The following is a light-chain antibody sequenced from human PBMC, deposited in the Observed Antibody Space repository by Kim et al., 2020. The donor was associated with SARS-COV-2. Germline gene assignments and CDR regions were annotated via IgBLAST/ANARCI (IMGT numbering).Light chain of an antibody. V-gene: IGLV3-1*01. CDR2: QDS. J-gene: IGLJ3*02. Sequence: VSPGQTASITCYGDKLGDKYACWYQQKPGQSPVLVIDQDSKRPSGIPERFSGSNSGNTATLTISGTQAMDEADYYCQAWDSSTWVFGGGTQLTVL. CDR1: KLGDKY. CDR3: QAWDSSTWV.